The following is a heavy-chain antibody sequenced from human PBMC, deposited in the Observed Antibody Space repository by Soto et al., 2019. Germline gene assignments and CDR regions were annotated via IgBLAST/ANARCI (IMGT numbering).Heavy chain of an antibody. J-gene: IGHJ6*03. CDR2: INHSGST. Sequence: SETLSLTCAVYGGSFSGYYWSWIRQPPGKGLEWIGEINHSGSTNYNPSLKSRVTISVDTSKNQFSLKLSSVTAADTAVYYCARTEGYCSSTSCYPLYYYYYYMDVWGKGTTVTVSS. D-gene: IGHD2-2*01. V-gene: IGHV4-34*01. CDR1: GGSFSGYY. CDR3: ARTEGYCSSTSCYPLYYYYYYMDV.